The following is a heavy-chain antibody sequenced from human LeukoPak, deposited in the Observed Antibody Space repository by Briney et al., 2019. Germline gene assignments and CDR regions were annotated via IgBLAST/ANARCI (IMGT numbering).Heavy chain of an antibody. D-gene: IGHD3-22*01. Sequence: SETLSLTCTVSGGSISSYYWSWIRQPPGKGLEWIGYIYCSGSTNYNPSLKSRVTISVDTSKNQFSLKLSSVTAADTAVYYCARDRHYYDSSGYYSDAFDIWGQGTMVTVSS. CDR1: GGSISSYY. CDR3: ARDRHYYDSSGYYSDAFDI. CDR2: IYCSGST. J-gene: IGHJ3*02. V-gene: IGHV4-59*13.